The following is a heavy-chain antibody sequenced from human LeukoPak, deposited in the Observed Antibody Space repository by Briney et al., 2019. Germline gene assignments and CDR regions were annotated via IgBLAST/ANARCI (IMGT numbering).Heavy chain of an antibody. J-gene: IGHJ3*02. CDR3: AREYTVTTDDAFDI. CDR2: IYSGGST. Sequence: GGSLRLSCAASGFTASSNYMSWVRQAPGKGLEWVSVIYSGGSTYYADSVKGRFTISRDNSKNTLYLQMNSLRAEDTAVYYCAREYTVTTDDAFDIWGQGTMVTVSS. CDR1: GFTASSNY. V-gene: IGHV3-53*01. D-gene: IGHD4-17*01.